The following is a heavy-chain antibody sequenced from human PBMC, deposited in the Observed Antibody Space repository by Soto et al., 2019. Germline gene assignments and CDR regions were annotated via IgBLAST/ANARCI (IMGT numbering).Heavy chain of an antibody. J-gene: IGHJ4*02. CDR3: AKDSWGSPAVADQIDC. V-gene: IGHV3-23*01. CDR2: IRDSGGST. D-gene: IGHD6-19*01. CDR1: GFTFSDYA. Sequence: QLLESGGGLVHPGGSLRLSCAASGFTFSDYAMNWVRQAPGKGLEWVSTIRDSGGSTYYADSVKGRFAISRDNSKITLYLQMNGLSAEDTAVYYCAKDSWGSPAVADQIDCWGQGTLVTVSS.